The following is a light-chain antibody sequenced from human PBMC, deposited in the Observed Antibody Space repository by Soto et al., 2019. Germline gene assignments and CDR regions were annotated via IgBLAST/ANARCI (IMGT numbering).Light chain of an antibody. CDR1: QSFSNY. CDR3: QQYQSYPLT. Sequence: IQMPHSPSTLSASVGDRVTITCRASQSFSNYLAWYQQKPGEAPKLLIYKASSLESGVPSRFSGSGSGTEFTLTISSLQPDEFAIDYCQQYQSYPLTFGGGTKVDIK. J-gene: IGKJ4*01. CDR2: KAS. V-gene: IGKV1-5*03.